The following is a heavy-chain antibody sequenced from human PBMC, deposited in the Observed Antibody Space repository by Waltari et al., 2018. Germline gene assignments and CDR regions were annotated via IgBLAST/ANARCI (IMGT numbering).Heavy chain of an antibody. V-gene: IGHV4-4*02. CDR3: ARVPYYDILTGYYTGRYFDY. J-gene: IGHJ4*02. CDR2: IYHSGST. D-gene: IGHD3-9*01. Sequence: QVQLQESGPGLVKPSGTLSLTCAVSGGSISSSNWWGGVRQPPGKGLEWIGEIYHSGSTNYNPSLKSRVTISVDKSKNQFSLKLSSVTAADTAVYYCARVPYYDILTGYYTGRYFDYWGQGTLVTVSS. CDR1: GGSISSSNW.